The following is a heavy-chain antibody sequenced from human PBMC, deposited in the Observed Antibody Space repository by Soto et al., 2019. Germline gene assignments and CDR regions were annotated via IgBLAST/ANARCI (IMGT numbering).Heavy chain of an antibody. CDR2: IYYSGST. CDR1: GVSISSYY. J-gene: IGHJ4*01. D-gene: IGHD3-9*01. CDR3: ARDTCVILPGPIPFDD. Sequence: SETLSLTCPFSGVSISSYYWSWIRQPPGKGLEWIGYIYYSGSTNYNPSLKSRVTISVDTSKNQFSLKLSSVTAADTAVYYCARDTCVILPGPIPFDDSGQATLVTGSS. V-gene: IGHV4-59*01.